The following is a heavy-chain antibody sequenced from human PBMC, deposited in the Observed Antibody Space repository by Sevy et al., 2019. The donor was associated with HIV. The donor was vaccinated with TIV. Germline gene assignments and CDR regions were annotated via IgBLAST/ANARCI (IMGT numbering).Heavy chain of an antibody. CDR2: ISYDGSKK. V-gene: IGHV3-30*09. D-gene: IGHD2-21*02. CDR3: ARVGVSYYTDDCYHRFDY. J-gene: IGHJ4*02. Sequence: GGSLRLSCAASGFTFSSYALLWVRQAPGKVLEWVSLISYDGSKKYYSDSVKGRFAISRDESKTTLFLQMNSLRSEYTAIYYCARVGVSYYTDDCYHRFDYWGRGTLVTVSS. CDR1: GFTFSSYA.